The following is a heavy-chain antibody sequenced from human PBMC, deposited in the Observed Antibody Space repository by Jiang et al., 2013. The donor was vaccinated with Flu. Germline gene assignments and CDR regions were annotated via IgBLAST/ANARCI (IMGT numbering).Heavy chain of an antibody. Sequence: SAISGSGGSTYYADSVKGRFTISRDNSKNTLYLQMNSLRAEDTAVYYCATAIQPDYFGYWGQGTLVTVSS. J-gene: IGHJ4*02. V-gene: IGHV3-23*01. D-gene: IGHD5-18*01. CDR2: ISGSGGST. CDR3: ATAIQPDYFGY.